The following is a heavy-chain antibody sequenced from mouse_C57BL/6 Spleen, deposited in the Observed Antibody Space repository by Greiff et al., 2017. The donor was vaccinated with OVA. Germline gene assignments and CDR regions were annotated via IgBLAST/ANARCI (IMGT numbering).Heavy chain of an antibody. CDR2: ISDGGSYT. V-gene: IGHV5-4*03. D-gene: IGHD6-1*01. Sequence: VKVVESGGGLAKPGGSLKLSCAASGFTFSSYAMSWVRQTPEKRLEWVATISDGGSYTYYPDNVKGRFTISRDNAKNNLYLQMSHLKSEDTAMYYCAGGACAYWGQGTLVTVSA. CDR1: GFTFSSYA. CDR3: AGGACAY. J-gene: IGHJ3*01.